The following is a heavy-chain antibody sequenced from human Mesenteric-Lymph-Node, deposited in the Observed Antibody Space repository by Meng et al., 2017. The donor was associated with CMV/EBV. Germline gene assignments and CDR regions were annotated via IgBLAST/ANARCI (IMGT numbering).Heavy chain of an antibody. V-gene: IGHV4-31*02. CDR2: IYYSGNT. Sequence: SIRRGGYYCNWIRQHPGKRLEWIGYIYYSGNTYYNPSLKSRVTISVDTSKNQLSLKLSSVTAADTAVYYCARGYYYGSGSYYSPDFWGQGTLVTVSS. CDR1: SIRRGGYY. CDR3: ARGYYYGSGSYYSPDF. J-gene: IGHJ4*02. D-gene: IGHD3-10*01.